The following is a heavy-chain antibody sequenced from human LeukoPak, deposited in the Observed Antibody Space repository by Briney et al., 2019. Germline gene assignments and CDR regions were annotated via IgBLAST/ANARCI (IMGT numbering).Heavy chain of an antibody. V-gene: IGHV1-3*01. CDR3: ARDKNWKPDY. J-gene: IGHJ4*02. CDR2: INAGNGNT. CDR1: GYIFTSYA. D-gene: IGHD1-1*01. Sequence: ASVKVSCKASGYIFTSYAMHWVRQAPGQRLEWMGWINAGNGNTKYSQKFQGRVTITRDTSASTVYMELSSLRSDDTAVYYCARDKNWKPDYWGQGTLVTVSS.